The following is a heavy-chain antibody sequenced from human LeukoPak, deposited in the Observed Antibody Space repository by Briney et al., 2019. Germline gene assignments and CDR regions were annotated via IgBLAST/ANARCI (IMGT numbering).Heavy chain of an antibody. Sequence: GGSLRLSCAASGFTFDDYAMHWVRHAPGKGLGWVSLISCDGGSTYYADSVKGRVTLSRDTSQSSLYLQMNSLRAEDTALYYCAKDIDGWVYCSSTSCYPRFDYWGQRTLVTVSS. CDR3: AKDIDGWVYCSSTSCYPRFDY. CDR1: GFTFDDYA. CDR2: ISCDGGST. J-gene: IGHJ4*02. D-gene: IGHD2-2*01. V-gene: IGHV3-43D*04.